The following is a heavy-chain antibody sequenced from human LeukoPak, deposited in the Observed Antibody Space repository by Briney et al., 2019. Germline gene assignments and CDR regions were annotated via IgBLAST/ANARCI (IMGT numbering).Heavy chain of an antibody. Sequence: GGSLRLSCAASGFTFSDYYMSWIRQAPGKGLEWVSYISSSSSYTNYADSVKGRFTISRDNAKNSLYLQMNSLRAEDTAVYYCARDFKRLGSGSQGDYWGQGTLVTVSS. D-gene: IGHD3-10*01. V-gene: IGHV3-11*06. CDR2: ISSSSSYT. CDR3: ARDFKRLGSGSQGDY. J-gene: IGHJ4*02. CDR1: GFTFSDYY.